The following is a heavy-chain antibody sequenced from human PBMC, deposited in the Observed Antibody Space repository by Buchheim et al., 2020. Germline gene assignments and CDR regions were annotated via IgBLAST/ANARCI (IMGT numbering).Heavy chain of an antibody. CDR3: ARDKYSSSWYRQDWFDP. J-gene: IGHJ5*02. V-gene: IGHV3-11*06. CDR1: GFTFSDYY. Sequence: QVQLVESGGGLVKPGGSLRLSCAASGFTFSDYYMSWIRQAPGKGLEWVSYISSSSSYTNCADSVKGRFTISRDNAKNSLYLQMNSLRAEDTAVYYCARDKYSSSWYRQDWFDPWGQGTL. D-gene: IGHD6-13*01. CDR2: ISSSSSYT.